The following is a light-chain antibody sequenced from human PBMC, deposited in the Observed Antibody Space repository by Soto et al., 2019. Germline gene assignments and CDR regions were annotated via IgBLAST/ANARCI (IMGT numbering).Light chain of an antibody. V-gene: IGKV1-39*01. CDR1: QSISTY. Sequence: DIPMTQSPSSLSASVGDRVTITCRASQSISTYLNWYQEKPGKAPKLLIYAASILQSGVPSRFSGSGSGTDFTLTISSLQPEDFATYYCQQSYSTPPLTFGQGTRLEIK. CDR3: QQSYSTPPLT. J-gene: IGKJ5*01. CDR2: AAS.